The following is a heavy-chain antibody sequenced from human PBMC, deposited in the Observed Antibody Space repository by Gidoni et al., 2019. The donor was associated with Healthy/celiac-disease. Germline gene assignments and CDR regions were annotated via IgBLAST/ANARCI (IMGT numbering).Heavy chain of an antibody. V-gene: IGHV3-74*01. CDR2: INSDGSST. J-gene: IGHJ4*02. D-gene: IGHD3-3*01. Sequence: EVQLVESGGGLVQPGGSLRLSCAASGFPFSCYCMHWIRQAPGEGLGGVSRINSDGSSTSYADSVKGRFTISRDNAKNTLYLQMNSLRAEDTAVYYCARGRYYDFWSGYQGAFDYWGQGTLVTVSS. CDR3: ARGRYYDFWSGYQGAFDY. CDR1: GFPFSCYC.